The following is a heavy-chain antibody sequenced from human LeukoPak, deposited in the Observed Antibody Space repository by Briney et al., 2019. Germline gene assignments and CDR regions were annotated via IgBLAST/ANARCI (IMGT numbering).Heavy chain of an antibody. Sequence: PGGSLRLSCAASGFTFSSYGMHWVRQAPGKGLEWVAVISYDGSNKYYADSVKGRFTISRDNSKNTLYLQMNSLRAEDTALYYCATGPRRYYDILTGFDYWGQGTLVTVSS. CDR3: ATGPRRYYDILTGFDY. D-gene: IGHD3-9*01. CDR1: GFTFSSYG. CDR2: ISYDGSNK. J-gene: IGHJ4*02. V-gene: IGHV3-30*03.